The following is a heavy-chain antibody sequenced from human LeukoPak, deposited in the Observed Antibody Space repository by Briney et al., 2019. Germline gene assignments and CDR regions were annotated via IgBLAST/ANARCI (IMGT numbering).Heavy chain of an antibody. CDR1: GFTVSSNY. V-gene: IGHV3-53*01. J-gene: IGHJ4*02. CDR3: ARDWYYYASGSRDGFDY. D-gene: IGHD3-10*01. CDR2: IYSGGST. Sequence: PGGSLRLSCAASGFTVSSNYMSWVRQAPGKGLEWVSVIYSGGSTYYADSVKGRFTISRDNAKNSLYLQMNSLRAEDTAVYYCARDWYYYASGSRDGFDYWGQGTLVTVSS.